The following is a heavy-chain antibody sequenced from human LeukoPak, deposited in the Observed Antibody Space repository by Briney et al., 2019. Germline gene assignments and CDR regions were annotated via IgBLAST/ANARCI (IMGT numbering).Heavy chain of an antibody. CDR3: AKDRGRSYRNAFDI. J-gene: IGHJ3*02. CDR2: IRYDGSNK. Sequence: PGGSLRLSCAASGFTFSSYGMHWVRQAPGKGLEWVAFIRYDGSNKYYADSVKGRFTISRDNSKNTLYLQMNSLRAGDTAVYYCAKDRGRSYRNAFDIWGQGTMVTVSS. D-gene: IGHD1-26*01. CDR1: GFTFSSYG. V-gene: IGHV3-30*02.